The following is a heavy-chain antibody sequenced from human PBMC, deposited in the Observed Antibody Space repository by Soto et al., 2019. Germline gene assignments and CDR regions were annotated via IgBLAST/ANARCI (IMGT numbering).Heavy chain of an antibody. CDR3: ARGGYYDSSGSRNYHYYGMNV. D-gene: IGHD3-22*01. CDR1: GYTFSSYG. V-gene: IGHV1-18*01. J-gene: IGHJ6*02. Sequence: ASVKVSCKASGYTFSSYGISWVRQAPGQGLEWLGWISPYNDDTQYAQKIQGRVFMTTDTSTKTAYLDLRSLRSDDTAVYYCARGGYYDSSGSRNYHYYGMNVWGQGTTVTVSS. CDR2: ISPYNDDT.